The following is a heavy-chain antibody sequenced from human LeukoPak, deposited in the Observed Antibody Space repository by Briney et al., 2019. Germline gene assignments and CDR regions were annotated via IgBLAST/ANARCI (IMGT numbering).Heavy chain of an antibody. J-gene: IGHJ4*02. CDR3: GTTEHDSGDY. Sequence: PSGTLSLTCAVSGDSISNSNWWTWIRRPPGKGLEWIGEVYPTGSTNYSPSLKGRVTISVDKSKNQFSLTLTSVTAADTAVYFCGTTEHDSGDYWGQGTLVTVSS. D-gene: IGHD6-25*01. CDR2: VYPTGST. CDR1: GDSISNSNW. V-gene: IGHV4-4*02.